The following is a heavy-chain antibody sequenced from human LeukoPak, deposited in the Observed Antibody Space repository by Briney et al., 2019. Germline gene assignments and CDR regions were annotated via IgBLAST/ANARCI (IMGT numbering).Heavy chain of an antibody. J-gene: IGHJ4*02. CDR3: AKDMRPHHDCGDYYFDY. V-gene: IGHV3-21*04. CDR1: GFTFRTYS. Sequence: GSLRLSCAASGFTFRTYSMNWVRQAPGKGLEWVSSISGSSSYIHYADSVKGRFTISRDNAKNSLYLQMNSLRAEDTALYYCAKDMRPHHDCGDYYFDYWGQGTLVTVSS. CDR2: ISGSSSYI. D-gene: IGHD4-17*01.